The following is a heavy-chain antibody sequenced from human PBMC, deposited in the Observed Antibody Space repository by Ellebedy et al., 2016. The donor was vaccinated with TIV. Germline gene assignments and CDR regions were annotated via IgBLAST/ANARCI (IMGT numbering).Heavy chain of an antibody. J-gene: IGHJ4*02. CDR3: ARHGQSGARYSDY. D-gene: IGHD6-25*01. V-gene: IGHV5-51*01. Sequence: GESLKISCQGSGYSFSSYWIAWVRLLPGKGLEWMGNIFLGDFDIRYSPSFQGRVTISADKSINTAYLQWSSLEASVTAMYYCARHGQSGARYSDYWGQGTLVTVSS. CDR2: IFLGDFDI. CDR1: GYSFSSYW.